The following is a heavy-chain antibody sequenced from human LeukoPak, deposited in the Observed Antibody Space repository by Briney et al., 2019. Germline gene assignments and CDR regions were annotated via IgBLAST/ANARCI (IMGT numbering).Heavy chain of an antibody. J-gene: IGHJ6*03. D-gene: IGHD3-3*01. CDR2: IRYDGSSE. CDR3: AKDDNWRGSYNYYYMDV. CDR1: GVNFGSYG. V-gene: IGHV3-33*06. Sequence: GGSLRLSCATAGVNFGSYGMHWVRQAPGKGLEWVAVIRYDGSSEQYADSVKGRFTISRDNSRDTLYLQMNSQRAEDTAVYYCAKDDNWRGSYNYYYMDVWGKGTSVTVSS.